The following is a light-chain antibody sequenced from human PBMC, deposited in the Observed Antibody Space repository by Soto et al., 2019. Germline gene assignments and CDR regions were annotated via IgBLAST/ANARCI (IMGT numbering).Light chain of an antibody. J-gene: IGLJ2*01. CDR3: SSYTGSSTLV. CDR1: SSDVADYKY. CDR2: DVS. Sequence: QSVLTQPASVSGSPGQSITISCTGASSDVADYKYVSWYQHHQGKAPKLMIYDVSNRPSGISSRFSGSRSGNTASLTISGLQAEDEADYYCSSYTGSSTLVFGGGTKLTVL. V-gene: IGLV2-14*01.